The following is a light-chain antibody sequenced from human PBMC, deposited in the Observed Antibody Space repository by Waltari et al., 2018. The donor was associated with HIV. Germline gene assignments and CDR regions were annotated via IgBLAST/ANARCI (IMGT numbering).Light chain of an antibody. CDR1: SSNIGAGYH. CDR2: GIR. J-gene: IGLJ1*01. Sequence: QSVLTQPPSVSGAPGQRVTISCTGSSSNIGAGYHVHWYQNLPGTAPQLLIYGIRNRTSGTPERFSASESGTAASLAITGLQAEDEADYYCQSYDRRLSGYVFGTGTKVTVL. CDR3: QSYDRRLSGYV. V-gene: IGLV1-40*01.